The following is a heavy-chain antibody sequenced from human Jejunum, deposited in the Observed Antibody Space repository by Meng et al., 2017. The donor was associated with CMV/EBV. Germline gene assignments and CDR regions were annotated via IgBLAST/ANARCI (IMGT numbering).Heavy chain of an antibody. CDR1: GFTVDGYT. CDR2: INWHDHGT. Sequence: LSCAASGFTVDGYTMHWVRQAPGKGLEWVSLINWHDHGTRYADSVKGRFIISRDNSRDSLSLQMSSLKTEDTAFYYCVKGKQWLLSHWGQGTLVTVSS. J-gene: IGHJ4*02. V-gene: IGHV3-43*01. CDR3: VKGKQWLLSH. D-gene: IGHD6-19*01.